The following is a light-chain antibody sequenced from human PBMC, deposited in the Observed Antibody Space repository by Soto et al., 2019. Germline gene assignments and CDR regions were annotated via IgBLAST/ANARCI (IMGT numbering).Light chain of an antibody. CDR2: GAS. Sequence: EIVLTQSPGTLSLSPGERATLSCRASQSVSKYLAWYQQKPGQAPRVLIYGASSRATGIPDRFSGSGSGTDFTLTISRLEPEDVAVYYCHQYGTSPWTLGQGTKVEIK. CDR1: QSVSKY. CDR3: HQYGTSPWT. V-gene: IGKV3-20*01. J-gene: IGKJ1*01.